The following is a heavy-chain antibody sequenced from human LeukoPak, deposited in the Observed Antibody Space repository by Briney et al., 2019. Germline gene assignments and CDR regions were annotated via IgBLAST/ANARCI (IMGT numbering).Heavy chain of an antibody. CDR1: GGSISSGSYY. CDR3: ARGHLWFGEPKGPDY. J-gene: IGHJ4*02. CDR2: IYTSGST. D-gene: IGHD3-10*01. Sequence: PSETLSLTCTVSGGSISSGSYYWSWIRQPAGKGLEWIGRIYTSGSTNYNPSLKSRVTISVDTSKNQFSLKLSSVTAADTAVYYCARGHLWFGEPKGPDYWGQGTLVTVSS. V-gene: IGHV4-61*02.